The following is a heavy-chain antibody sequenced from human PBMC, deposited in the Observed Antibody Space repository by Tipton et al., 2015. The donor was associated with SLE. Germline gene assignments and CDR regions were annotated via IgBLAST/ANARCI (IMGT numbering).Heavy chain of an antibody. CDR2: INHSGST. D-gene: IGHD3-22*01. CDR3: ARDQGPYDSSGYYWNYYYGMDV. V-gene: IGHV4-34*01. CDR1: GGSFSGYY. J-gene: IGHJ6*02. Sequence: TLSLTCSVYGGSFSGYYWSWIRQPPGKGLEWIGEINHSGSTNYKPSLKSRVTISVDTSKNQFSLKLSSVTAADTAVYYCARDQGPYDSSGYYWNYYYGMDVWGQGTTVTVSS.